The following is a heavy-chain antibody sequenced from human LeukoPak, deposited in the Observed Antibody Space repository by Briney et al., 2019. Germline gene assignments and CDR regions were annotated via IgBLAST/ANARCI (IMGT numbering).Heavy chain of an antibody. V-gene: IGHV4-59*01. CDR2: IYYSGST. J-gene: IGHJ4*02. CDR3: ARALRIPYFDY. CDR1: GASISSYY. Sequence: PSETLSLTCTVSGASISSYYWSWIRQPPGKGLEWIGYIYYSGSTNYNPSLKSRVTISVDTSKNQFSLKLSSVTAADTAVYYCARALRIPYFDYWGQGALVTVFS. D-gene: IGHD2/OR15-2a*01.